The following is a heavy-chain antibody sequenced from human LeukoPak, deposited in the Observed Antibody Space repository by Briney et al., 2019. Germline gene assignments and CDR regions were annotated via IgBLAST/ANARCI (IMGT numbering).Heavy chain of an antibody. CDR2: IYYTGTT. Sequence: PSETLSLTCTVSGGSISSYYWSWIRQPPGKGLEWIAYIYYTGTTNYNPSLKSRVTMSVDTSKNQFSLKLSSVTAADTAVYYCARGSWYSSSWYEDYYGMDVWGQGTTVTVSS. D-gene: IGHD6-13*01. CDR1: GGSISSYY. J-gene: IGHJ6*02. V-gene: IGHV4-59*12. CDR3: ARGSWYSSSWYEDYYGMDV.